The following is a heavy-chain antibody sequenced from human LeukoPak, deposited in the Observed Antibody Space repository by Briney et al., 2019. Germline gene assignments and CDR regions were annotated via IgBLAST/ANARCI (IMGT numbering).Heavy chain of an antibody. CDR1: GGSISSSSYY. V-gene: IGHV4-39*07. J-gene: IGHJ6*03. CDR3: ARVSAAAPTMRDYYYYMDV. D-gene: IGHD6-13*01. CDR2: IYYSGCT. Sequence: SETLSLTCTVSGGSISSSSYYWGWIRQPPGKGLEWIGSIYYSGCTYYNPSLKRRVTISVDTSKNQSSLKLSSVTAADTAVYYCARVSAAAPTMRDYYYYMDVWGKGTTVTVSS.